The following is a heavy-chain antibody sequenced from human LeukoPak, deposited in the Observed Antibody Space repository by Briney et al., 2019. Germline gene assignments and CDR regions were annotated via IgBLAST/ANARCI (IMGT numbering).Heavy chain of an antibody. V-gene: IGHV1-24*01. D-gene: IGHD3-22*01. J-gene: IGHJ4*02. CDR1: GFTFSSYG. CDR3: ATDLDYYDSSGSLSRDY. Sequence: GGSLRLSCAASGFTFSSYGMHWVRQAPGKGLEWMGGFDPEDGETIYAQKFQGRVTMTEDTSTDTAYMELSSLRSEDTAVYYCATDLDYYDSSGSLSRDYWGQGTLVTVSS. CDR2: FDPEDGET.